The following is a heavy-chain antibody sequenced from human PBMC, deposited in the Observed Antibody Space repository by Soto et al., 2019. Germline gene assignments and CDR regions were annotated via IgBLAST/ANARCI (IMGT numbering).Heavy chain of an antibody. D-gene: IGHD6-6*01. Sequence: ASVKVSCKASGYPFTTYGLSWVRQAPGQGLEWLGWISAYNGNTNYAQKFQGRVTMTTDTPTSTAYMELRSLRSDDTAVYYCARDREAARPGWFDPWGQGTLVTV. CDR3: ARDREAARPGWFDP. CDR1: GYPFTTYG. CDR2: ISAYNGNT. V-gene: IGHV1-18*04. J-gene: IGHJ5*02.